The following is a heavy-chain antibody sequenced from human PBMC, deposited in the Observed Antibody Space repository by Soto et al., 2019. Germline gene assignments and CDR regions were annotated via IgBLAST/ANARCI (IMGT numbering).Heavy chain of an antibody. Sequence: SGTLSLPWAVAGGSFTSNNWWNWVPQPPGEGLVWIGEIYRTGSTNYNPSLKSRVTILLVKSENQFSLKVPSLTAADTAGYYCASRDPGTSVDYWGQGTLVTVSS. CDR3: ASRDPGTSVDY. J-gene: IGHJ4*02. V-gene: IGHV4-4*02. CDR1: GGSFTSNNW. CDR2: IYRTGST. D-gene: IGHD1-7*01.